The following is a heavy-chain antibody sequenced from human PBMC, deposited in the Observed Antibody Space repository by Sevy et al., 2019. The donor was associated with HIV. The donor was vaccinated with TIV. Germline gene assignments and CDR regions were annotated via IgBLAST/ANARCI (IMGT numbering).Heavy chain of an antibody. J-gene: IGHJ3*02. Sequence: GGSLRLSCAASGFTFSSYGMHWVRQAPGKGLEWVALIWFVGSNRLYADSVKGRFTISRDNSKNTLYLQMNSLRAEDTAIYYCAREKIEVGSAFDIWGPGTLVTVSS. CDR1: GFTFSSYG. V-gene: IGHV3-33*01. CDR2: IWFVGSNR. D-gene: IGHD3-22*01. CDR3: AREKIEVGSAFDI.